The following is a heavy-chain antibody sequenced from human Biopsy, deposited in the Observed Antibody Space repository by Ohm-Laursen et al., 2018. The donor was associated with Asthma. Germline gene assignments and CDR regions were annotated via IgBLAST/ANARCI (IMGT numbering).Heavy chain of an antibody. CDR1: GYTFIGCH. Sequence: GSSVKVSCNASGYTFIGCHIHWMRQAPGQGLEWMGRINPNSGGTNYAQKFQGRVTMTRDTSISTAYMEVSRLRPDDTAVYYCARGQKSAGDRWFDPWGQGTLVTVSS. CDR2: INPNSGGT. CDR3: ARGQKSAGDRWFDP. V-gene: IGHV1-2*06. D-gene: IGHD6-13*01. J-gene: IGHJ5*02.